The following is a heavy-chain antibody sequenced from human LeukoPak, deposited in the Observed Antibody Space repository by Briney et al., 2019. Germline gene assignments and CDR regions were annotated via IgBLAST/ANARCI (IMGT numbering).Heavy chain of an antibody. J-gene: IGHJ6*02. Sequence: AETLSLTCTVSGGSISSSSYYWGWIRQPPGKGLGWIGSIYYSGSTYYNPSLKSRVTISVDTSKNQFSLKLSSVTAADTAVYYCARQSGYWGPYYYYYYGMDVWGQGTTVTVPS. V-gene: IGHV4-39*01. D-gene: IGHD7-27*01. CDR2: IYYSGST. CDR1: GGSISSSSYY. CDR3: ARQSGYWGPYYYYYYGMDV.